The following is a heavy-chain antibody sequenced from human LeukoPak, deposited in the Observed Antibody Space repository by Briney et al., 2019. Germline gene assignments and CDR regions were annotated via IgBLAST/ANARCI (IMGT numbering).Heavy chain of an antibody. V-gene: IGHV3-7*01. D-gene: IGHD3-10*01. CDR2: IKQDGSEK. J-gene: IGHJ4*02. Sequence: GGSLRLSCAASGFTFSSYWMSWVRQAPGKGLEWVANIKQDGSEKYYVDSMKGRFTISRDNAKNSLYLQMNSLRAEDTAVYYCARRRMVRGVIITGYFDYWGQGTLVTVSS. CDR1: GFTFSSYW. CDR3: ARRRMVRGVIITGYFDY.